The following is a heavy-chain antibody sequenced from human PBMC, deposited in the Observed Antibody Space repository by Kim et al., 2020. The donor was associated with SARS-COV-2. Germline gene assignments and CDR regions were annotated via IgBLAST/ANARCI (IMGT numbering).Heavy chain of an antibody. CDR3: ARLYTSSQIDY. CDR2: ST. V-gene: IGHV4-39*01. J-gene: IGHJ4*02. Sequence: STYYNPSLKSRVTIAIDTSKNQFSLKLSSVTAADTAVYYCARLYTSSQIDYWGQGTLVTVSS. D-gene: IGHD6-13*01.